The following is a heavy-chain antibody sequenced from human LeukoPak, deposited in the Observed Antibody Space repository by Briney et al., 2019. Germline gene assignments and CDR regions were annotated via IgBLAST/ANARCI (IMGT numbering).Heavy chain of an antibody. CDR1: GFTASSNY. J-gene: IGHJ4*02. V-gene: IGHV3-66*02. CDR2: IYSGGST. Sequence: GGSLRLSCAASGFTASSNYMSWVRQAPGKGLEWVSVIYSGGSTYYADSVKGRFTISRDNSKNTLYLQMNSLRAEDTAVYYCARVYDFWSGYFDYWGQGTLVTVSS. CDR3: ARVYDFWSGYFDY. D-gene: IGHD3-3*01.